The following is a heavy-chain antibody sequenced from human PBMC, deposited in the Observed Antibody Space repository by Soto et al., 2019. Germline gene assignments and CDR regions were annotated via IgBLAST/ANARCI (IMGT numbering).Heavy chain of an antibody. CDR2: IYYSGST. Sequence: PSETLSLTCTVSGGSISSSSYYWGWIRQPPGKGLEWIGSIYYSGSTYYNPSLKSRVTISVDTSKNQFSLKLSSVTAADTAVYYCARGRLYYYDSSGCYYYFDYWGQGTQVTVSS. CDR3: ARGRLYYYDSSGCYYYFDY. D-gene: IGHD3-22*01. V-gene: IGHV4-39*01. CDR1: GGSISSSSYY. J-gene: IGHJ4*02.